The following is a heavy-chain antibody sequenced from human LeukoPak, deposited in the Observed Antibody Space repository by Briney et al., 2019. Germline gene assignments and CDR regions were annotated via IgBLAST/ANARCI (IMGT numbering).Heavy chain of an antibody. Sequence: GESLRLSCAASGFTFSNAWMSWVRQAPGKGLEWVGRIKSKTDGGTTDYAAPVKGRFTISRDDSKNTLYLQMNSLKTEDTAVYYCTTNILTGYYDFDYWGQGTLVTVSS. J-gene: IGHJ4*02. V-gene: IGHV3-15*01. D-gene: IGHD3-9*01. CDR2: IKSKTDGGTT. CDR1: GFTFSNAW. CDR3: TTNILTGYYDFDY.